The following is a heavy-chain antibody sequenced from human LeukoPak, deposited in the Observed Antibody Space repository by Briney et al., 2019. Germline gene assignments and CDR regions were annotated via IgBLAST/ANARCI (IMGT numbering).Heavy chain of an antibody. CDR1: GYTFTGYY. CDR2: INPNSGGT. V-gene: IGHV1-2*02. D-gene: IGHD6-13*01. Sequence: ASVKVSCKASGYTFTGYYMHWVRQAPGQGFEWMGWINPNSGGTNYAQKFQGRVTMTRDTSISTAYMELSRLRSDDTAVYYCARGGVYQPLLFDYWGQGTLVTVSS. J-gene: IGHJ4*02. CDR3: ARGGVYQPLLFDY.